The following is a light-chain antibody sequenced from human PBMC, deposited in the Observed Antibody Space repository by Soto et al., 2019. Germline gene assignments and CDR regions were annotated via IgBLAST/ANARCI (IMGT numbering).Light chain of an antibody. J-gene: IGKJ2*01. CDR1: RCLLFRSKNTY. CDR3: MQGTHWPFT. Sequence: DVVMTQSPLSLPVTPGQPASISCTSSRCLLFRSKNTYLTWFQQRPGQSPRRLIYNVSVRDSGVPDRFSGSGSDTDFTLTISRVEAEDVGLYFCMQGTHWPFTFGQGTRLEIK. V-gene: IGKV2-30*01. CDR2: NVS.